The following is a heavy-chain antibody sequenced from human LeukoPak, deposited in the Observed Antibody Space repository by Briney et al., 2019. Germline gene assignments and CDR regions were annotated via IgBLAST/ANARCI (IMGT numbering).Heavy chain of an antibody. V-gene: IGHV1-69*13. J-gene: IGHJ4*02. Sequence: ASVKVSCKASGGTFSSYAISWVRQAPGQGLEWMGGIIPIFGTANYAQKFQGRVTITADESTSTAYMELSSLRSEDTAVYYCATGPPYYYDSSGYYYGHYWGQGTLVTVSS. D-gene: IGHD3-22*01. CDR2: IIPIFGTA. CDR1: GGTFSSYA. CDR3: ATGPPYYYDSSGYYYGHY.